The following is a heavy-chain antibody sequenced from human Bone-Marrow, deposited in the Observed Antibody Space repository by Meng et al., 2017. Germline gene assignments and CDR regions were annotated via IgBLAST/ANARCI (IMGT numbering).Heavy chain of an antibody. D-gene: IGHD4-17*01. CDR2: ISSSSYI. V-gene: IGHV3-21*01. Sequence: EVQLVWSGGGLVKPGGSLRLSCAASGFTFSSYSMNWVRQAPGKGLEWVSSISSSSYIYYADSVKGRFTISRDNAKNSLYLQMNSLRAEDTAVYYCSRGDYERINDYWGQGTLVTVSS. CDR3: SRGDYERINDY. J-gene: IGHJ4*02. CDR1: GFTFSSYS.